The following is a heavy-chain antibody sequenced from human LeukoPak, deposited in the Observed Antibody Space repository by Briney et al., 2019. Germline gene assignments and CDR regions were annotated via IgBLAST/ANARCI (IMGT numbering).Heavy chain of an antibody. Sequence: GGSLRLSCTASGFTFSSYNMNWVRQAPGKGLEWVPSISSSSSYIYYADSVKGRFTISRDNAKNSLYLQMNSLRAEDTAVYYCARDEPYSGSYSTDAFDIWGQGTMVTVSS. D-gene: IGHD1-26*01. J-gene: IGHJ3*02. CDR2: ISSSSSYI. CDR1: GFTFSSYN. V-gene: IGHV3-21*01. CDR3: ARDEPYSGSYSTDAFDI.